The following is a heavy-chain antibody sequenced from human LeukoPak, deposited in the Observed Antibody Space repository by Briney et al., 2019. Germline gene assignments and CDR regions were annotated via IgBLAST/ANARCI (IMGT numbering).Heavy chain of an antibody. CDR1: GGSFSGYY. V-gene: IGHV4-34*01. J-gene: IGHJ5*02. CDR2: INHSGST. D-gene: IGHD2-21*02. CDR3: ARSKVPATGNWFDP. Sequence: SETLSLICAVYGGSFSGYYWSWIRQPPGKGLEWIGEINHSGSTNYNPSLKSRVTISVDTSKSQFSLKLSSVTAADTAVYYCARSKVPATGNWFDPWGQGTLVTVSS.